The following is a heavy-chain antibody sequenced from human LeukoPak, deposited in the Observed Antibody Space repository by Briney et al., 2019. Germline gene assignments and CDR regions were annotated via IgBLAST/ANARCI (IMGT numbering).Heavy chain of an antibody. D-gene: IGHD2-15*01. CDR3: ARHLGGSYYSPFDY. V-gene: IGHV4-39*01. J-gene: IGHJ4*02. Sequence: SRVTIFEDTSKNQFSLKLTSVTAADTALYYCARHLGGSYYSPFDYWGRGTLVTVSS.